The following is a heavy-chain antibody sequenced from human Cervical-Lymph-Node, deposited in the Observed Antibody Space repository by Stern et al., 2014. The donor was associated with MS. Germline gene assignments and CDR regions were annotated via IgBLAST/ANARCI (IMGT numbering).Heavy chain of an antibody. CDR3: VKRGITEVRGVRLGDY. V-gene: IGHV3-30*18. CDR2: LSYDGSDK. CDR1: GFTFSSYG. J-gene: IGHJ4*02. Sequence: VQLEESGGGVVQSGRSLRLTCKVSGFTFSSYGMHWVRQAPGKGLEWVSVLSYDGSDKYYAESVKGRFAISRDNSKNTLYLEMRSLRPEDTAVYYCVKRGITEVRGVRLGDYWGPGTLVIVSS. D-gene: IGHD3-10*01.